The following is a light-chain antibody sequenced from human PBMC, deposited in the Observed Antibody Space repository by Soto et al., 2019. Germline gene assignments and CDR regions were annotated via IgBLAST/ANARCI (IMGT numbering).Light chain of an antibody. J-gene: IGKJ1*01. V-gene: IGKV3D-20*02. Sequence: EIVLTQSPGTLSLSPGERATLSCRSSQSVSSIYLAWYQQKPGQAPRLLMYGASSRATGIPDRFSGSGSGTDFTLTISRLEPEDFAVYYCQQRSNWPRTFGQGTKVDIK. CDR2: GAS. CDR3: QQRSNWPRT. CDR1: QSVSSIY.